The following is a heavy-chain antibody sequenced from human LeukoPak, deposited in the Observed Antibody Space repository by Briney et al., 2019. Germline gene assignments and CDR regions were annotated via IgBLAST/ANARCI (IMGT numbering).Heavy chain of an antibody. D-gene: IGHD2-2*02. CDR3: ARGIFCNATSCFTVGAFEI. CDR2: IGTHGDT. V-gene: IGHV3-13*01. Sequence: GGSLRLSCAASGFTFSTYDMHWVRQGTGEGLEWVSGIGTHGDTHYADSVKGRFTISRENADNSLYLQMNSLRAGDTAVYYCARGIFCNATSCFTVGAFEIWGQGTMVTVSS. J-gene: IGHJ3*02. CDR1: GFTFSTYD.